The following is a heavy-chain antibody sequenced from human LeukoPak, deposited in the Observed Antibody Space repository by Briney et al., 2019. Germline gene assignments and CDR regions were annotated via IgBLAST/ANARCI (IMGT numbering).Heavy chain of an antibody. V-gene: IGHV3-30*18. Sequence: GRSLRLSCAASGFSFSGYGMHWVRQAPGKGLEWVAVISYDGNNKYYTDSVKGRFTISRDNSKNTLYLQMNSLRPEDTAVYYCAKSVASDAYWGQGTVVTVSS. CDR3: AKSVASDAY. CDR1: GFSFSGYG. D-gene: IGHD5-12*01. J-gene: IGHJ4*02. CDR2: ISYDGNNK.